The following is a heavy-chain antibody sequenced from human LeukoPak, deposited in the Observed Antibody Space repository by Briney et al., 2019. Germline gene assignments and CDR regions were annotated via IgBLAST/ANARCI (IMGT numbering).Heavy chain of an antibody. J-gene: IGHJ3*02. V-gene: IGHV4-34*01. Sequence: PSETLSLTCAVYGGSFSGYYRSWIRQPPGKGLEWIGEINHSGSTNYNPSLKSRVTISVDTSKNQFSLKLSSVTAADTAVYYCARLTYGDNYAFDIWGQGTMVTVSS. CDR2: INHSGST. CDR3: ARLTYGDNYAFDI. CDR1: GGSFSGYY. D-gene: IGHD4-17*01.